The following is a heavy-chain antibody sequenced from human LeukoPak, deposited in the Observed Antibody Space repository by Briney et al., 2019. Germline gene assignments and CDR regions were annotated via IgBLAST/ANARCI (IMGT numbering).Heavy chain of an antibody. Sequence: PGGSLRLSCATSGFTFSSYEMTWVRQAPGEGLEWISYISGSGGTRYYADSVKGRFTISRDNAKNSLYLQMPSLRAEDTAVYYCARNRGSASYFYYDMDVWGKGTSVTVSS. CDR1: GFTFSSYE. CDR3: ARNRGSASYFYYDMDV. D-gene: IGHD2-2*01. V-gene: IGHV3-48*03. J-gene: IGHJ6*04. CDR2: ISGSGGTR.